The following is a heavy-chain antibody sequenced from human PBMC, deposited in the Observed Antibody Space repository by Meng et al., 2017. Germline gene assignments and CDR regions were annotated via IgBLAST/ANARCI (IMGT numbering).Heavy chain of an antibody. Sequence: QVDLVQPGEEVKKRGASVKVSCNASGSSVTSYEIYWVRQATGQGLEWMGWMNPNSGNTGYAQKFQGRVTMTRNTSISTAYMELSSLRSEDTAVYYCARLGARGYSGYTPYYFDYWGQGTLVTVSS. J-gene: IGHJ4*02. CDR1: GSSVTSYE. D-gene: IGHD5-12*01. CDR3: ARLGARGYSGYTPYYFDY. CDR2: MNPNSGNT. V-gene: IGHV1-8*01.